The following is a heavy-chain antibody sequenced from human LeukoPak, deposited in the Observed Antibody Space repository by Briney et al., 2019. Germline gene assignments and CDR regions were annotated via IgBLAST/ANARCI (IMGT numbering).Heavy chain of an antibody. CDR3: ARDSVLVPAATFDY. CDR2: IIPILGIA. Sequence: GSSVKVSCKASGGTFSSCTISWVRQAPGQGLEWMGRIIPILGIANYAQKFQGRVTITADKSTSTAYMELSSLRSEDTAVYYCARDSVLVPAATFDYWGQGTLVTVSS. D-gene: IGHD2-2*01. J-gene: IGHJ4*02. V-gene: IGHV1-69*04. CDR1: GGTFSSCT.